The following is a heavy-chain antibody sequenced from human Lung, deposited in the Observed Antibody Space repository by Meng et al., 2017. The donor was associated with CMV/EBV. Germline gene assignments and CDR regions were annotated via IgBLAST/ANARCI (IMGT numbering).Heavy chain of an antibody. V-gene: IGHV3-30*02. CDR1: GFAFSSYG. J-gene: IGHJ4*02. CDR3: AKEGKSVYSGSSYAS. Sequence: GGSLRLXXAASGFAFSSYGMHWVRQAPGKGLEWVVFIRFDGSEKYYADSVKGRFTISRDNSKNTVYLQMESLRAEDAAVYYCAKEGKSVYSGSSYASWGQGKXVTGSS. D-gene: IGHD1-26*01. CDR2: IRFDGSEK.